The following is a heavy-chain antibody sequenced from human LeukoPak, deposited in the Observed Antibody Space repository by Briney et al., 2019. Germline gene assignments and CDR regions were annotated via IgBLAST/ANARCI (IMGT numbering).Heavy chain of an antibody. CDR3: ATYSGSLGY. V-gene: IGHV1-2*02. CDR1: GYTFTGYY. D-gene: IGHD6-19*01. Sequence: ASVKVSCKASGYTFTGYYVHWVRQAPGQGLEWMGWINPNSAGTQYAQRFQGRVTMTRDTSSSTACMELSRLKSDDTAVYYCATYSGSLGYWGQGTLVTVSS. CDR2: INPNSAGT. J-gene: IGHJ4*02.